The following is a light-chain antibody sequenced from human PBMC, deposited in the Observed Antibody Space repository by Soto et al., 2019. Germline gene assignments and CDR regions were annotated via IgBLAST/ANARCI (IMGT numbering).Light chain of an antibody. CDR1: QTILTY. CDR3: QQSYNSTQT. CDR2: AAS. J-gene: IGKJ1*01. V-gene: IGKV1-39*01. Sequence: DIQMTQSPSSLSASVGDEVTITCRASQTILTYLNWYGLKPGKPPRPLIYAASSLQSGVPSIFSGSGSGTDFTRTISSLQPEDFETDSCQQSYNSTQTFGQGTKVDIK.